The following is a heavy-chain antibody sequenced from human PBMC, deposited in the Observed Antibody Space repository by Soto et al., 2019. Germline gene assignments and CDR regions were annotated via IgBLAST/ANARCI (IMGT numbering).Heavy chain of an antibody. V-gene: IGHV4-30-4*01. J-gene: IGHJ5*02. Sequence: SETLSLTCTVSGASFSSDDYFWSWIRQPPGKGLEWIGFIYYSGPYYNPSLKSRVTMSIDTSRNQFSLRLTSVTAADTAVYYCARDLGHWAAGSCYAKWGSWGQGTLVTVSS. D-gene: IGHD1-26*01. CDR1: GASFSSDDYF. CDR2: IYYSGP. CDR3: ARDLGHWAAGSCYAKWGS.